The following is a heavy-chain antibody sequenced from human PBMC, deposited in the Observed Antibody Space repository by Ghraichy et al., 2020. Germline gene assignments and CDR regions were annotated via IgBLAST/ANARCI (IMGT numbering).Heavy chain of an antibody. Sequence: SETLSLTCTVSGGSVSSGSYYWSWIRQPPGKGLEWIGYIYYSGSTNYNPSLKSRVTISVDTSKNQFSLKLSSVTAADTAVYYCAREVLAYCSGGSCYYFDYWGQGTLVTVSS. CDR1: GGSVSSGSYY. D-gene: IGHD2-15*01. J-gene: IGHJ4*02. CDR3: AREVLAYCSGGSCYYFDY. V-gene: IGHV4-61*01. CDR2: IYYSGST.